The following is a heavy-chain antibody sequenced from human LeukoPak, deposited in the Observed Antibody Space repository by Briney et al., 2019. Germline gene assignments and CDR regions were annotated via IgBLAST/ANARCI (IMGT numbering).Heavy chain of an antibody. CDR2: ISYDGSNK. V-gene: IGHV3-30-3*01. J-gene: IGHJ4*02. D-gene: IGHD1-26*01. CDR1: GFTFIAYA. Sequence: PGGSLRLSCAASGFTFIAYAMTWVRQAPGEGLEWVAVISYDGSNKYYADSVKGRFTISRDNSKNTLYLQMNSLRAEGTAVYYCAREANIGGSSFDYWGQGTLVTVSS. CDR3: AREANIGGSSFDY.